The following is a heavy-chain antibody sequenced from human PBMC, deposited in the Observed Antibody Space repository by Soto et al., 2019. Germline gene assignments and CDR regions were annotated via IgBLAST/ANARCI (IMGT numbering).Heavy chain of an antibody. CDR1: GGSFSGYY. J-gene: IGHJ6*02. CDR3: ARERWLQLRYYYYYYGMDV. CDR2: INHSGST. D-gene: IGHD5-12*01. V-gene: IGHV4-34*01. Sequence: SESLSLTWAVYGGSFSGYYWSGIRHPPGKGLEWIGEINHSGSTHYNPSLKSRVTISVDTSKNQFSLKLSSVTAADTAVYYCARERWLQLRYYYYYYGMDVCGQGTTV.